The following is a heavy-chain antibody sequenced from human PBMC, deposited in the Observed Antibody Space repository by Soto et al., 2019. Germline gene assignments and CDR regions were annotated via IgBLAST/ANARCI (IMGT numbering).Heavy chain of an antibody. D-gene: IGHD3-3*01. J-gene: IGHJ4*02. CDR3: ARGHYDFWSGYFATIDY. CDR1: GGSISNYY. Sequence: SETPSLTCSVSGGSISNYYWSWIRQPPGKGLEWIGYIHYSGSTKYNPSLKSRVTISADTSKNQFSLKLSSVTAADTAVYYCARGHYDFWSGYFATIDYWGQGTLVTVSS. V-gene: IGHV4-59*08. CDR2: IHYSGST.